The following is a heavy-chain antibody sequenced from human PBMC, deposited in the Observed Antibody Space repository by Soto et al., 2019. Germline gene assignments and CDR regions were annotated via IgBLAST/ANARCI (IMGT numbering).Heavy chain of an antibody. V-gene: IGHV4-59*01. CDR3: ARGPSLKAVRFLEWLLPYGMDV. CDR1: GGSISSYY. Sequence: SETLSLTCTVSGGSISSYYWSWIRQPPGKGLEWIGYIYYSGSTNYNPSLKSRVTISVDTSKNQFSLKLSSVTAADTAVYYCARGPSLKAVRFLEWLLPYGMDVWGQGTTVTSP. CDR2: IYYSGST. J-gene: IGHJ6*02. D-gene: IGHD3-3*01.